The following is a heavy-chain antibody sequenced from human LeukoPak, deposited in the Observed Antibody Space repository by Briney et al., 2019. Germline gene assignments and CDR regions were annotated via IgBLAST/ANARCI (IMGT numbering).Heavy chain of an antibody. CDR3: ATFGDYSTGWYFDY. CDR2: IYYSGST. V-gene: IGHV4-59*01. J-gene: IGHJ4*02. D-gene: IGHD4-11*01. Sequence: SETLSLTCTVSGGSISSYYWSWIRQPPGKGLEWIGYIYYSGSTNYNPSLKSRVTISVDTSKNQFSLKLSSVTAADTAVYYCATFGDYSTGWYFDYWGQGTLVTVSS. CDR1: GGSISSYY.